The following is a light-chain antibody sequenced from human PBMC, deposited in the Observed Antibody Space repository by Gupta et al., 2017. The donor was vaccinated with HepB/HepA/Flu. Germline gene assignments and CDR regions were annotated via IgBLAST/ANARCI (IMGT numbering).Light chain of an antibody. V-gene: IGLV1-44*01. CDR2: CNN. J-gene: IGLJ3*02. CDR1: STNLGSNN. CDR3: AAWDGSLSGQV. Sequence: QSLLPQPPSASGTPRPRVTISCSGSSTNLGSNNVNWYQQLPGTTPKLLIYCNNRRPSGVPDRFSGSKSGTSAALAIRGLQSEDETDYYCAAWDGSLSGQVFGGGTKLTVL.